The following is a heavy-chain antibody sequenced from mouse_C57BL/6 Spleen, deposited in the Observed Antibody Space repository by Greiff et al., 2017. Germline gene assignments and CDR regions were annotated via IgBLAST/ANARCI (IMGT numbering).Heavy chain of an antibody. D-gene: IGHD2-5*01. CDR3: ARRPYSNYYWYFDV. V-gene: IGHV5-17*01. CDR2: ISSGRSTI. J-gene: IGHJ1*03. CDR1: GFTFSDYG. Sequence: EVQLVESGGGLVKPGGSLKLSCAASGFTFSDYGMHWVRQAPEKGLEWVAYISSGRSTIYYADTVKGRFTISRDNAKNTLFLHMTSLRSDDTAMYYCARRPYSNYYWYFDVWGTGTTVTVSS.